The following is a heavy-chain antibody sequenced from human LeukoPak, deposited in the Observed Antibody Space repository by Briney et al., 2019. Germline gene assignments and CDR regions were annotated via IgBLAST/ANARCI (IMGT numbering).Heavy chain of an antibody. CDR3: ARALHFDL. CDR1: GFSFSSYS. D-gene: IGHD1-26*01. J-gene: IGHJ2*01. Sequence: GESLRLSCAASGFSFSSYSMNWVRQAPGKGLEWVSYISSSGSTIYYADSVKGRFTISRDNAKNSLYLQMNSLRAEDTALYYCARALHFDLWGRGTLVTVSS. CDR2: ISSSGSTI. V-gene: IGHV3-48*04.